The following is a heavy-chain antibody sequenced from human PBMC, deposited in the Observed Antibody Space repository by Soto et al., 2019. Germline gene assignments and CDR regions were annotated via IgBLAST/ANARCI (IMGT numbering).Heavy chain of an antibody. V-gene: IGHV3-23*01. CDR1: GFTFSTYA. CDR3: ATDLPNEKIQPDYAMDV. J-gene: IGHJ6*02. D-gene: IGHD2-2*01. Sequence: EVQLLESGGGLIQPGGSLRLSCATSGFTFSTYAMNWVRQAPGKGLEWVSLISASGRSTYYRGSVKGRFTISRDNSKNTLYLQMNSLRTEDTAIYYCATDLPNEKIQPDYAMDVWGQGTTVTVSS. CDR2: ISASGRST.